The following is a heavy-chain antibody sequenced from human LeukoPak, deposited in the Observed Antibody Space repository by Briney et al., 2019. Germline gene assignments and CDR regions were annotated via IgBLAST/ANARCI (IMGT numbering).Heavy chain of an antibody. Sequence: GGSLRLFCAASGFTFSSFAISLGRQAPGKGLEWVSAIGGSGGSPYYADSVKGRFTISRDNSKNTLYLQMNSLRAEDTAVYYCAGQYQLLSNAFDIWGQGTMVTVSS. D-gene: IGHD2-2*01. V-gene: IGHV3-23*01. CDR1: GFTFSSFA. CDR2: IGGSGGSP. CDR3: AGQYQLLSNAFDI. J-gene: IGHJ3*02.